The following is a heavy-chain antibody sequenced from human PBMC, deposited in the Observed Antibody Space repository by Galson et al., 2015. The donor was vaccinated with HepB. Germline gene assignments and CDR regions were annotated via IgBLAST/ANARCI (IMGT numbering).Heavy chain of an antibody. J-gene: IGHJ6*02. Sequence: LRLSCAASGFTFSMNAMSWVRQAPGKGLEWVSAISGSGGSAYYADSVRGRFTISRDNSKDTLYLQMKSLRAEDTAIYYCAKTYDSGSFFAFYYYSMDVWGQGTTVTVSS. CDR2: ISGSGGSA. V-gene: IGHV3-23*01. CDR1: GFTFSMNA. CDR3: AKTYDSGSFFAFYYYSMDV. D-gene: IGHD3-10*01.